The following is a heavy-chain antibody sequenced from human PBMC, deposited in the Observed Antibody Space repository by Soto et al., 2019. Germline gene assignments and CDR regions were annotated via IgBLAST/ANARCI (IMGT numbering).Heavy chain of an antibody. CDR2: MNPNSGNT. CDR1: GYTFTSYD. Sequence: ASVKVSCKASGYTFTSYDINWVRQATGQGLEWMGWMNPNSGNTGYAQKFQGRVTMTRNTSISTAYMELSSVRSEDTAVYYCVRDAHGEAAFDIWGQGTMVTVS. V-gene: IGHV1-8*01. CDR3: VRDAHGEAAFDI. J-gene: IGHJ3*02.